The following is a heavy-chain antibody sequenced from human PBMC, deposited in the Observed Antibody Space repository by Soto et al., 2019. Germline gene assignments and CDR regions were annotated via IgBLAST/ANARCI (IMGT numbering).Heavy chain of an antibody. Sequence: GGSLRLSCAASGFTFSSYAMSWVRQAPGKGLEWVSAISGRGGSTSYADSVKGRFTISRDNSKNTLYLQMNSLRAEDTAVYYCAKDWAVRPGYCSSTSCYGWDYWGQGTLVTVSS. J-gene: IGHJ4*02. V-gene: IGHV3-23*01. D-gene: IGHD2-2*01. CDR2: ISGRGGST. CDR1: GFTFSSYA. CDR3: AKDWAVRPGYCSSTSCYGWDY.